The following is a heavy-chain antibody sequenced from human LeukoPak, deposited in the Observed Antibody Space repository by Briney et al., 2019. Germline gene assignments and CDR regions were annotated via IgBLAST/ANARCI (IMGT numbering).Heavy chain of an antibody. J-gene: IGHJ4*02. CDR1: GYTFTSYY. CDR2: INPSGGST. D-gene: IGHD6-13*01. CDR3: AREVHRSGAAAGIDY. Sequence: VASVKVSCKASGYTFTSYYMHWVRQAPGQGLEWMGIINPSGGSTSYAQKFQGRVTMTRDMSTSTVYMELSSLRSEDTAVYYCAREVHRSGAAAGIDYWGQGTLVTVSS. V-gene: IGHV1-46*01.